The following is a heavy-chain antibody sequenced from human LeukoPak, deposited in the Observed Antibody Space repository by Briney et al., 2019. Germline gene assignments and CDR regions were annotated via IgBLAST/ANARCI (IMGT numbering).Heavy chain of an antibody. Sequence: SETLSLTCAVSGYSISSGYYWGWIRQPPGRGLEWIGSINHSGSTYYNPSLKSRVTISVDTSKTHFSLKVTSVTAADTAVYYCARHRTTGTTDGFDIWGQGTMVTVSS. J-gene: IGHJ3*02. CDR3: ARHRTTGTTDGFDI. V-gene: IGHV4-38-2*01. CDR1: GYSISSGYY. CDR2: INHSGST. D-gene: IGHD4-17*01.